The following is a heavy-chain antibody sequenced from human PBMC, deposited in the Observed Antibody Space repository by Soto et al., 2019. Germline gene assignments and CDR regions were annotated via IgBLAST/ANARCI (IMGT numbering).Heavy chain of an antibody. J-gene: IGHJ6*02. D-gene: IGHD6-13*01. CDR3: ASTNSIAAAGYYYYGMDV. CDR1: GGTFSSYA. Sequence: SVKVSCKASGGTFSSYAISWVRQAPGQGLEWMGGIIPIFGTANYAQKFQGRVTITADKSTSTDYMELSSLRSEDTAVYYCASTNSIAAAGYYYYGMDVWGQGTTVSVSS. CDR2: IIPIFGTA. V-gene: IGHV1-69*06.